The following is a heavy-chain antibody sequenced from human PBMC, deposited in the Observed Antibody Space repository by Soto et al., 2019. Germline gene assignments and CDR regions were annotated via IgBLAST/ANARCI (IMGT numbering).Heavy chain of an antibody. CDR2: ISGSGGST. D-gene: IGHD2-2*01. V-gene: IGHV3-23*01. Sequence: EVQLLESGGGLVQPGGSLRLSCAASGLTFSSYAMSWVRQAPGKGLEWVSAISGSGGSTYYADSAKGRFTISRDNSKNTLYLQMNSLRAEDTALYYCAKWSIGYQLPRCFDYWGQGTLVTVSS. CDR1: GLTFSSYA. CDR3: AKWSIGYQLPRCFDY. J-gene: IGHJ4*02.